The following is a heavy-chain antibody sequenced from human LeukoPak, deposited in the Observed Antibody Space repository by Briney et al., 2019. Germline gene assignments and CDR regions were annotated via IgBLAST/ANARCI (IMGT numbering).Heavy chain of an antibody. V-gene: IGHV1-2*02. CDR2: INPHSGGT. CDR3: AREDAVGGFDY. CDR1: GYTFTGFY. J-gene: IGHJ4*02. Sequence: ASVKVSCKASGYTFTGFYMHWLRQAPGQGLEWMGWINPHSGGTNYAQKFQGRVTMTRDTSISTAYMELSRLRSDDTAVYYCAREDAVGGFDYWGQGTLVTVSS. D-gene: IGHD6-19*01.